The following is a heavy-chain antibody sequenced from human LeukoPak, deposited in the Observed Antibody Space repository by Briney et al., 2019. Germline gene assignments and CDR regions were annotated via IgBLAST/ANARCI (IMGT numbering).Heavy chain of an antibody. J-gene: IGHJ4*02. CDR1: VGSFSDYY. Sequence: SETLSLTCIISVGSFSDYYWSWLRQPAGKGLEWIGGVYTGGSTNYNPSLKSRVTISLDTSQNHFSLRLSSVTAADTAVYYCARVRATTTTAGIFDLWGAGTLVTVSS. V-gene: IGHV4-4*07. CDR3: ARVRATTTTAGIFDL. D-gene: IGHD6-13*01. CDR2: VYTGGST.